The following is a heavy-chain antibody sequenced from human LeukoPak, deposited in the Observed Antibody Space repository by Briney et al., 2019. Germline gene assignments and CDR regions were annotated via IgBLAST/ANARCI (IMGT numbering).Heavy chain of an antibody. CDR3: PKGSAAARPYYFDY. J-gene: IGHJ4*02. D-gene: IGHD6-13*01. CDR2: ITDSGGDT. CDR1: GFTFNNYA. V-gene: IGHV3-23*01. Sequence: GGSLRLSCAASGFTFNNYAMGWVRQAPGKGLEWVSAITDSGGDTYYADSVKGRFTISRDNSQNTLYLQMNSLRAEDTAVYCCPKGSAAARPYYFDYWGQGILVTVSS.